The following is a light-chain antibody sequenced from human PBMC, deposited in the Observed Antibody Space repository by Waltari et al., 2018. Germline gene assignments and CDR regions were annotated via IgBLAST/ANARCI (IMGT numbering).Light chain of an antibody. Sequence: QSALTQPASVSGSPGQTIIISCTGTSNDVGYYNYVSRYQQHPGKAPKRMIYDVIKRPPGVSSRFSGSKCCNTASLTSAGLQTDDEADYCCSSYTSSSNYVFGTGTKVTVL. CDR2: DVI. CDR1: SNDVGYYNY. J-gene: IGLJ1*01. V-gene: IGLV2-14*01. CDR3: SSYTSSSNYV.